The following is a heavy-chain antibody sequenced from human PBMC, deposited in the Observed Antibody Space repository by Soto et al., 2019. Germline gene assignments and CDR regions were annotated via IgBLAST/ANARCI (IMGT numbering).Heavy chain of an antibody. CDR3: ARGGKGFGVVIIREYVEAYYMDV. V-gene: IGHV1-2*04. CDR1: GYTFTGYY. D-gene: IGHD3-3*01. CDR2: INPNSGGT. J-gene: IGHJ6*03. Sequence: GASVKVSCKASGYTFTGYYMHWVRQAPGQGLEWMGWINPNSGGTNYAQKFQGWVTMTRDTSISTAYMELSRLRSDDTAVYYCARGGKGFGVVIIREYVEAYYMDVWGKGTTVTVSS.